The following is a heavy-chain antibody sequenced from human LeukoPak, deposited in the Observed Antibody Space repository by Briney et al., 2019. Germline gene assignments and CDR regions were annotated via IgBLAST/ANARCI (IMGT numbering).Heavy chain of an antibody. V-gene: IGHV3-30-3*01. CDR3: ARGILDREVVTAMDY. D-gene: IGHD2-21*02. J-gene: IGHJ4*02. Sequence: GGSLRLSCAASGFTFSSYAMHWVRQAPGKGLEWVAVISYDGSNKYYADSVKGRFTISRDNSKNTLYLQVNSLRAEDTAVYYCARGILDREVVTAMDYWGQGTLVTVSS. CDR1: GFTFSSYA. CDR2: ISYDGSNK.